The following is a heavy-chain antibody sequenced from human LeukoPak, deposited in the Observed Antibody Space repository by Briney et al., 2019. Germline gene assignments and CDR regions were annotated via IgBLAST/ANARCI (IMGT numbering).Heavy chain of an antibody. CDR3: ARWKWEPSV. CDR2: ISSSGSTI. D-gene: IGHD1-26*01. CDR1: GFTFSSYE. J-gene: IGHJ6*04. Sequence: GGSLRLSCAASGFTFSSYEMTWVRQAPGKGLEWVSYISSSGSTIYYADSVKGRFTISRDNAKNSLYLQMNSLRAEDTAVYYCARWKWEPSVWGKGTTVTVSS. V-gene: IGHV3-48*03.